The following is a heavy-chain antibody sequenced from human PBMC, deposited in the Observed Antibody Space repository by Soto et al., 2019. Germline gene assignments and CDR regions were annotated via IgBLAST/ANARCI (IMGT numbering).Heavy chain of an antibody. CDR2: IIPIFGTA. V-gene: IGHV1-69*01. D-gene: IGHD3-22*01. CDR3: ARGHRRYDSSGYGFSGWFDP. J-gene: IGHJ5*02. CDR1: GGTFSSYA. Sequence: QVQLVQSGAEVKKPGSSVKVSCKASGGTFSSYAISWVRQAPGQGLEWMGGIIPIFGTANYAQKFQGRVTITADESTSTAYMELSSLRSEDTAVYYCARGHRRYDSSGYGFSGWFDPWGQGTLVTVSS.